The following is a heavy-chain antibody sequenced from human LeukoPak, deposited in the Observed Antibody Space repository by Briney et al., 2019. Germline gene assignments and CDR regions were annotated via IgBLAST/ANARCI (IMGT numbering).Heavy chain of an antibody. CDR2: IVVGSGNT. V-gene: IGHV1-58*01. Sequence: ASVKVSCKASGFTFTSSAVQWVRQARGQRLEWIGWIVVGSGNTNYAQKFQERVTITRVMSTSTAYMELSSLRSEDTAVYYCAADLRGMGYFDYWGQGTLVTVSS. CDR3: AADLRGMGYFDY. CDR1: GFTFTSSA. D-gene: IGHD3-16*01. J-gene: IGHJ4*02.